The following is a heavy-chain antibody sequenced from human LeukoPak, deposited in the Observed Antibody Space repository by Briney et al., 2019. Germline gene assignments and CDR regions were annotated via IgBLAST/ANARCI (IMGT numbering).Heavy chain of an antibody. J-gene: IGHJ6*04. D-gene: IGHD6-6*01. V-gene: IGHV3-30-3*01. CDR2: ISYDGSNK. CDR1: GFTFSSYA. CDR3: ARQPYSSSSRRVDV. Sequence: PGGSLRLSCAASGFTFSSYAMHWVRQAPGKGLEWVAVISYDGSNKYYADSVKGRFTISRDNAKNSLYLQMNSLRAEDTAVYYCARQPYSSSSRRVDVWGKGTTVTVSS.